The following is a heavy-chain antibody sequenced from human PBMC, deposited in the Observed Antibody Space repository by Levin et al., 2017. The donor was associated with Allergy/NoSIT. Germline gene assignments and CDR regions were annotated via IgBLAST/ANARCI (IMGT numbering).Heavy chain of an antibody. CDR3: TRTRAEATYYHMDV. V-gene: IGHV3-72*01. CDR1: GFSFRDFY. D-gene: IGHD1-26*01. Sequence: GGSLRLSCAASGFSFRDFYMDWVRQAPGKGLEWVGRSRNKANSYSTEYAASVKGRFTVSRDDSKDSLYLQMSSLKTEDTAVYFCTRTRAEATYYHMDVWGKGTTVIVSS. CDR2: SRNKANSYST. J-gene: IGHJ6*03.